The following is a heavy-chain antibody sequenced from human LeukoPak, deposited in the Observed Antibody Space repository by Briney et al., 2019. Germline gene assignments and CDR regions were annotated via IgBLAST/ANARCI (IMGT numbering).Heavy chain of an antibody. CDR3: ARYPFDSDSSGYFDY. CDR2: VYYRGST. CDR1: GGSISTSSYY. Sequence: SETLSLTCTVSGGSISTSSYYWGWIRQPPGKGLEWIGSVYYRGSTYYNPSLKGRVTISVDTSKNQFSLKLSAVTAADTAVYYCARYPFDSDSSGYFDYWGQGTLVTVSS. D-gene: IGHD3-22*01. V-gene: IGHV4-39*01. J-gene: IGHJ4*02.